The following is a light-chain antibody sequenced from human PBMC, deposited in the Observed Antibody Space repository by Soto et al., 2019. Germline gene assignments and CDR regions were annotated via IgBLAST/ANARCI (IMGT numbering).Light chain of an antibody. Sequence: DIQMTQSPSSVSASIGDRVTITCRASQDTSTWLAWYQQQPGKAPKLLIYAASSLHSGVPSRFSGSGSGADFTLTISSLQPEDFATYFCQQANSFPITFGQGTRLEIK. J-gene: IGKJ5*01. CDR2: AAS. CDR1: QDTSTW. V-gene: IGKV1D-12*01. CDR3: QQANSFPIT.